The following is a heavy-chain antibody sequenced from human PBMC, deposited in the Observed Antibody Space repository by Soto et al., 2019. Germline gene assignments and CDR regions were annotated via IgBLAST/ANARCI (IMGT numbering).Heavy chain of an antibody. Sequence: QVRLVQSGAEVKKPGSSVKVSCKASGGTFSSYAISWERQAPGQGLEWMGGIIPIFGTANYAQNFQGRVTITADEFIYTAYMELSSLRSEDTAVYYCARGDSSSWIFDYWGQGTLVIVSS. D-gene: IGHD6-13*01. CDR3: ARGDSSSWIFDY. CDR1: GGTFSSYA. V-gene: IGHV1-69*01. J-gene: IGHJ4*02. CDR2: IIPIFGTA.